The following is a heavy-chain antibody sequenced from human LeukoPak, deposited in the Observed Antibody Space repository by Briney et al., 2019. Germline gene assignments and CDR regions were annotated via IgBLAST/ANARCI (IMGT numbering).Heavy chain of an antibody. J-gene: IGHJ4*02. CDR2: ISGSGGST. CDR1: GFTFSSYA. D-gene: IGHD2-15*01. V-gene: IGHV3-23*01. Sequence: GGSLRLSCAASGFTFSSYAMSWVRQAPGKGLEWVSAISGSGGSTYYADSVKGRFTIPRDNSKTTLYLQMNSLRAEDTAVYYCAKPLLIVVVVAGSDCWGQGTLVTVHS. CDR3: AKPLLIVVVVAGSDC.